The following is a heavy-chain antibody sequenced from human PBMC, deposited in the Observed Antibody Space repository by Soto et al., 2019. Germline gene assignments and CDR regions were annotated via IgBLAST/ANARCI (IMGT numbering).Heavy chain of an antibody. D-gene: IGHD3-22*01. V-gene: IGHV3-30*18. J-gene: IGHJ3*01. Sequence: QVQLVESGGGVVQPGRSLRLSCAASGFSFSRYGIHWVRQAPGKGLEWVAVISYDESTTFYADSVKGRFTISRDNSKNTLFLQMIGLSPEDTAVYYCSKAMIGSYDSDAFDVWGQGTMVTVSS. CDR2: ISYDESTT. CDR1: GFSFSRYG. CDR3: SKAMIGSYDSDAFDV.